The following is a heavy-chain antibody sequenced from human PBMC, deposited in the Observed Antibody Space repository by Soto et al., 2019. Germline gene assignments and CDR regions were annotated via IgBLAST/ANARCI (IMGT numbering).Heavy chain of an antibody. CDR1: GYTFTSYA. J-gene: IGHJ6*02. Sequence: GASVKVSCKASGYTFTSYAMHWVRQAPGQRLEWMGWINAGNGNTKYSQKFQGRVTITRDTSASTAYMELSSLRSEDTAVYYCARSLAGPHYYYGMDVWGQGATVTVSS. CDR2: INAGNGNT. CDR3: ARSLAGPHYYYGMDV. V-gene: IGHV1-3*01.